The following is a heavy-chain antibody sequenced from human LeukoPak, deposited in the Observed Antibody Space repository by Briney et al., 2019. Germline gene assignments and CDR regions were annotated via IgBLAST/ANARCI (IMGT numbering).Heavy chain of an antibody. Sequence: GGSLRLSCAASGFTFNIYGMNSVRQAPGKGLECVASISGRGGGANYADSVRGRFIISRDNSKNTLVLQLHGLGAEETAGIFCAKDDLMNTVSDVRNWFDAWGQGTRVIVSS. CDR1: GFTFNIYG. CDR3: AKDDLMNTVSDVRNWFDA. J-gene: IGHJ5*02. D-gene: IGHD4-17*01. V-gene: IGHV3-23*01. CDR2: ISGRGGGA.